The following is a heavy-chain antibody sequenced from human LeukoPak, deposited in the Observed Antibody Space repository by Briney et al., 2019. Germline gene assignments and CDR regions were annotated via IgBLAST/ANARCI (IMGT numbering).Heavy chain of an antibody. CDR3: ARLPPGIAVAGPAGLDY. CDR2: IYPGDSDT. Sequence: GESLKISCKGSGYSFTTYWIGWVRQMPGKGLEWMGIIYPGDSDTRYSPSFQGQVTISADKSISTAYLQWSSLKASDTAMYYCARLPPGIAVAGPAGLDYWGQGTLVTVSS. CDR1: GYSFTTYW. J-gene: IGHJ4*02. V-gene: IGHV5-51*01. D-gene: IGHD6-19*01.